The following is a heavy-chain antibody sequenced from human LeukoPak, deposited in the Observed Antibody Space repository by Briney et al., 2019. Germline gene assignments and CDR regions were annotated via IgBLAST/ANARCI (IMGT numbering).Heavy chain of an antibody. CDR3: ARVITMIVVVITIDY. CDR2: INHSGST. CDR1: GGSFSGYY. Sequence: PSETLSLTCAVYGGSFSGYYWSWIRQPPGKGLEWVGEINHSGSTNNNPSLKSRVTISVDTSKNQFSLKLSSVTAADTAVYYCARVITMIVVVITIDYWGQGTLVTVSS. D-gene: IGHD3-22*01. J-gene: IGHJ4*02. V-gene: IGHV4-34*01.